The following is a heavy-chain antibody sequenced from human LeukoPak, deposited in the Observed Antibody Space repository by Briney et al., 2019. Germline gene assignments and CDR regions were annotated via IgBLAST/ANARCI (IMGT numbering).Heavy chain of an antibody. CDR3: AAHQGYCSGGGCGPY. Sequence: PGGSLRLSCAASGFTFSTFGMHWARQAPGKGLEWLAFIGNDGSNKYYVDSVKGRFTISRDNSKNTLYLQMNTLRAEDTAVYHCAAHQGYCSGGGCGPYWGQGTQVTVSS. J-gene: IGHJ4*02. CDR1: GFTFSTFG. V-gene: IGHV3-30*02. D-gene: IGHD2-15*01. CDR2: IGNDGSNK.